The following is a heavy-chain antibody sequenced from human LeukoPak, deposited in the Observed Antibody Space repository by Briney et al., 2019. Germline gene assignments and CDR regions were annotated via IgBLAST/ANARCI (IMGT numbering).Heavy chain of an antibody. CDR3: ARGRYSYTKRSFDY. D-gene: IGHD5-18*01. CDR1: GGSISSGGYS. J-gene: IGHJ4*02. V-gene: IGHV4-30-2*01. CDR2: IYHSGST. Sequence: PSQTLSLTCAVSGGSISSGGYSWSWIRQPPGKGLEWIGYIYHSGSTYYNPSLKSRVTISVDTSKNQFSLKLSSVTAADTAVYYCARGRYSYTKRSFDYWGQGTLVTVSS.